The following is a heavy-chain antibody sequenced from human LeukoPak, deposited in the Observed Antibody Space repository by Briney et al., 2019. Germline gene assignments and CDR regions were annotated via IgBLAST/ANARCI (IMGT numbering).Heavy chain of an antibody. Sequence: PGGSLRLSCAASGFTFSSYGMHWVRQAPGKGLEWVAVISYDGSNKYYADSVKGRFTISRDNSKNTLYLQMNSLRAEDTAVYYCAKDIFYVYPGHGDAFDIWGQGTMVTVSS. D-gene: IGHD2-2*02. CDR3: AKDIFYVYPGHGDAFDI. V-gene: IGHV3-30*18. CDR1: GFTFSSYG. J-gene: IGHJ3*02. CDR2: ISYDGSNK.